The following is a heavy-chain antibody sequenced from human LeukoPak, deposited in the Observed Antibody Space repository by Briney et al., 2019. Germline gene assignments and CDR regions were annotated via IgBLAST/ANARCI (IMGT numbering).Heavy chain of an antibody. CDR1: GGTFSSYA. J-gene: IGHJ3*02. Sequence: SVKVSCKASGGTFSSYAISWVPQAPGQGLEWMGGIIPIFGTANYAQKFQGRATITADKSTSTAYMELSSLRSEDTAVYYCARSGSFKVGSYADLDAFDIWGQGTMVTVSS. CDR3: ARSGSFKVGSYADLDAFDI. D-gene: IGHD1-26*01. CDR2: IIPIFGTA. V-gene: IGHV1-69*06.